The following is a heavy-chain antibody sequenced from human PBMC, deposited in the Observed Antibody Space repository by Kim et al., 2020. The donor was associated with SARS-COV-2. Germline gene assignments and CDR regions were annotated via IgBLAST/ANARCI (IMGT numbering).Heavy chain of an antibody. CDR1: GYTFTSYY. CDR2: INPSGGST. V-gene: IGHV1-46*01. CDR3: ARVAYYDILTGYSGNFDY. J-gene: IGHJ4*02. Sequence: ASVKVSCKASGYTFTSYYMHWVRQAPGQGLEWMGIINPSGGSTSYAQKFQGRVTMTRDTSTSTVYMELSSLRSEDTAVYYCARVAYYDILTGYSGNFDYWGQGTLVTVSS. D-gene: IGHD3-9*01.